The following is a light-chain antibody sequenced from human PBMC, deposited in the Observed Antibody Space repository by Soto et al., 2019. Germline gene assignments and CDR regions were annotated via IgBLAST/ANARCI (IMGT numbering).Light chain of an antibody. CDR1: QSVGTY. V-gene: IGKV3-11*01. J-gene: IGKJ4*01. Sequence: EILLTQSPATLSLSPGESATLSCRASQSVGTYFAWYQQKPCQAPRLLIYDSSNRATRLPARFSGSASWTDCTLTSSGLGPEDLGEYYCQQRSDWPSTFGGGTKVEIK. CDR3: QQRSDWPST. CDR2: DSS.